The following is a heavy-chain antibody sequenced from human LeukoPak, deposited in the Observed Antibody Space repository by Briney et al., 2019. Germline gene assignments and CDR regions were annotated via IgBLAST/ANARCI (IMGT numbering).Heavy chain of an antibody. V-gene: IGHV4-61*01. D-gene: IGHD2-21*02. Sequence: PSETLSLTCTVSGGSVSSGSYYWSWIRQPPGKGLEWIGYIYYSGGTNYNPSLKSRVTISVDTSKNQFSLKLSSVTAADTAVYYCARAPAYCGGDCYLYYFDYWGQGTLVTVSS. CDR3: ARAPAYCGGDCYLYYFDY. CDR1: GGSVSSGSYY. J-gene: IGHJ4*02. CDR2: IYYSGGT.